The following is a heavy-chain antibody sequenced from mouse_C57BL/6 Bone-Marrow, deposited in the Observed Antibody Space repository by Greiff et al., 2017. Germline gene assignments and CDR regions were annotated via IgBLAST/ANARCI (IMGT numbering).Heavy chain of an antibody. CDR3: ARWNYYGSSPLYFDV. CDR2: INPNNGGT. D-gene: IGHD1-1*01. Sequence: VQLQQSGPELVKPGASVKMSCKASGYTFTDYNMHWVKQSHGKSLEWIGYINPNNGGTRYNPKFKGKATLTVNKSSSTAYMELRSLTSEESAVYYCARWNYYGSSPLYFDVWGTGTTGTVSS. CDR1: GYTFTDYN. V-gene: IGHV1-22*01. J-gene: IGHJ1*03.